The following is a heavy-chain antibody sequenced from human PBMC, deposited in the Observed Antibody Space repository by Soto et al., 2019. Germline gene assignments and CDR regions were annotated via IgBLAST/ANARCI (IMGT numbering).Heavy chain of an antibody. Sequence: QGQLVQSGAEVKKPGSSVKVSCKASGGSFRTYAINWVRQAPGQGLEWMGGIIPMLAAPTYAQKFQGRLTITADESTTTIYMDLSSLTSEDTAFYYCARVGPPSPSVIWFFDLWGHGTLVTVSS. CDR2: IIPMLAAP. CDR3: ARVGPPSPSVIWFFDL. CDR1: GGSFRTYA. J-gene: IGHJ2*01. D-gene: IGHD2-21*01. V-gene: IGHV1-69*01.